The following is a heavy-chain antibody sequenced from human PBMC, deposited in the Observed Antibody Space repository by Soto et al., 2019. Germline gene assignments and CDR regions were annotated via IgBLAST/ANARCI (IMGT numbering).Heavy chain of an antibody. J-gene: IGHJ4*02. V-gene: IGHV3-64*01. Sequence: GSLRLSCAASGFTFSNYWMHWVRLAPGTGLQYVSAITSNGGSTYYANSVKGRFTISRDNSKNTLYLQLGSLRAEDMAVYYCARGGYIDYWGQGTLVTVSS. CDR2: ITSNGGST. CDR3: ARGGYIDY. CDR1: GFTFSNYW.